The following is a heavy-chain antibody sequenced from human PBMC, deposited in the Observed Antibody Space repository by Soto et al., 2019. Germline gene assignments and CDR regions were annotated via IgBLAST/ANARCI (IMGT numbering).Heavy chain of an antibody. J-gene: IGHJ3*02. V-gene: IGHV3-48*04. CDR3: ARLDTAMVPSFSDAFDI. CDR2: IGNTLDTI. D-gene: IGHD5-18*01. Sequence: GGSLRLSCAASGFAFSGHTMNWVRQASGKGLEWVAYIGNTLDTIYYADSVKGRFTISRDNAKNSLYLQMNSLRAEDTAVYYCARLDTAMVPSFSDAFDIWGQGTMVTVSS. CDR1: GFAFSGHT.